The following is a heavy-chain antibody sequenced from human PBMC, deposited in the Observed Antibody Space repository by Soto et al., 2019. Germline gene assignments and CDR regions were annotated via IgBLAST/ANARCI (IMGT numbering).Heavy chain of an antibody. Sequence: HPGGSLRLSCAASGFTFSSYSMNWVRQAPGKGLEWVSYISSSSSTIYYADSVKGRFTISRDNAKNSLYLQMNSLRAEDTAVYYCARAYPYCSSTSCRHDAFDIWGQGTMVTVSS. J-gene: IGHJ3*02. CDR3: ARAYPYCSSTSCRHDAFDI. CDR1: GFTFSSYS. CDR2: ISSSSSTI. D-gene: IGHD2-2*01. V-gene: IGHV3-48*01.